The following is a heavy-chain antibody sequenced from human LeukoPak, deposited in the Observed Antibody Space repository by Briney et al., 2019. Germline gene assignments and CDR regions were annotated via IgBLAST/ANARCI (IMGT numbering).Heavy chain of an antibody. CDR3: ATSPDCSSTSCYMVIGY. V-gene: IGHV1-24*01. CDR2: FDPEDGET. J-gene: IGHJ4*02. CDR1: GYTLTELS. Sequence: ASVKVSCKVSGYTLTELSMDWVRQAPGKGLEWMGGFDPEDGETIYAQKFQGRVTMTEDTSTDTAYMELSSLRSEDTAVYYCATSPDCSSTSCYMVIGYWGQGTLVTVSS. D-gene: IGHD2-2*02.